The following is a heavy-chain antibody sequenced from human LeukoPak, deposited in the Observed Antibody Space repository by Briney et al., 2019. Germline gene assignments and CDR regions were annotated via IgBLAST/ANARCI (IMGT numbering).Heavy chain of an antibody. Sequence: GGSLRLSCAGSGFPFSNYWMAWVRQAPGKGLEWVANMKEDGGEINYVDSVKGRFTISRDNAKNSLDLQMNSLRVDDTAVYYCVRARGYSTFDDCGPGTLVIASS. CDR2: MKEDGGEI. D-gene: IGHD4-23*01. V-gene: IGHV3-7*01. CDR3: VRARGYSTFDD. CDR1: GFPFSNYW. J-gene: IGHJ4*01.